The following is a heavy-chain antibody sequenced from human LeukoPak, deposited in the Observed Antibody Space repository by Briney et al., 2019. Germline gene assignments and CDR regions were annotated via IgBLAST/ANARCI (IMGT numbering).Heavy chain of an antibody. V-gene: IGHV3-66*02. J-gene: IGHJ3*02. CDR3: ASPGTYYYDSSGYLRRGDDAFDI. D-gene: IGHD3-22*01. CDR1: GFTVSSNY. Sequence: PGGSLRLSCAASGFTVSSNYMRWVRQARGKGVEGGSVIYSGGSKYYADSVKGRFTISRDNSKNTLYLQMNSLRAEDTAVYYCASPGTYYYDSSGYLRRGDDAFDIWGQGTMVTVSS. CDR2: IYSGGSK.